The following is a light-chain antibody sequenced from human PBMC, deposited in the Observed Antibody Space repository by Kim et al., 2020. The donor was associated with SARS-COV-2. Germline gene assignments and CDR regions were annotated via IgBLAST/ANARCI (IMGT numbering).Light chain of an antibody. J-gene: IGKJ4*01. Sequence: LSPGERAPLSCRASQNVDSGYLAWYEQKPGQAPRLLMYGASRRAPGTPDRFSGRGSGTDFTLTISRLEPEDFSVYYCQQYGSSPATFGGGTKLEI. CDR2: GAS. CDR3: QQYGSSPAT. CDR1: QNVDSGY. V-gene: IGKV3-20*01.